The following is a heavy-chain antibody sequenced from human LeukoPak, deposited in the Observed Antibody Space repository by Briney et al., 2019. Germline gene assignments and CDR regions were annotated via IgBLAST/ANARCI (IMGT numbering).Heavy chain of an antibody. V-gene: IGHV3-23*01. CDR1: GFTFRSYA. D-gene: IGHD6-19*01. J-gene: IGHJ4*02. CDR2: ISGGGGSA. CDR3: AKDLAVADY. Sequence: GSLILSCAASGFTFRSYAMSWVRPAPGKGLGWVSAISGGGGSAFYADSVKGRFTISRDNSKNTLYLQMNNLRAEDTAVYYCAKDLAVADYWGQGTLITVSS.